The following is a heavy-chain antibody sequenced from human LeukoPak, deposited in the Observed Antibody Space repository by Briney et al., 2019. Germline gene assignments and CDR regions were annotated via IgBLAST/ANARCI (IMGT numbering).Heavy chain of an antibody. D-gene: IGHD3-10*01. J-gene: IGHJ3*02. CDR2: MNPNSGNT. Sequence: GASAKVSCKASGYTFTSYDINWVRQATGQGLEWMGWMNPNSGNTGYAQKFQGRVTMTKDTSISTAYMELSRLRSDDTAVYYCARDMDSIWFGESPRAFDIWGQGTMVTVSS. CDR3: ARDMDSIWFGESPRAFDI. CDR1: GYTFTSYD. V-gene: IGHV1-8*01.